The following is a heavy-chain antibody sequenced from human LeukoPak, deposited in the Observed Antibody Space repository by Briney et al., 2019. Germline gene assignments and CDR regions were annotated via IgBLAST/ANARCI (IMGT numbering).Heavy chain of an antibody. CDR2: INWNSVSA. Sequence: GGSLRLSCAASGFTFNSYSMNWVRQAPGKGLEWVAGINWNSVSAVYADSLKGRLTISRDNAKNSLFLQMNSLKTEDTAFYYCAKGARSSSGYTTDWGQGILVTVSS. CDR1: GFTFNSYS. CDR3: AKGARSSSGYTTD. J-gene: IGHJ4*02. V-gene: IGHV3-20*04. D-gene: IGHD3-22*01.